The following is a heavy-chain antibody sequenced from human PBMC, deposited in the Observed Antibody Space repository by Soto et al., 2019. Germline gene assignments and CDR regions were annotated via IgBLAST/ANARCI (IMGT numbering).Heavy chain of an antibody. CDR3: ARANFNYSSSWLPQPKGRWFDP. D-gene: IGHD6-13*01. CDR1: GYTFTSYD. V-gene: IGHV1-8*01. J-gene: IGHJ5*02. Sequence: QVQLVQSGAEVKKPGASVKVSCKASGYTFTSYDINWVRQATGQGLEGMGWMNPNSGNTGYAQKFQGRVTMTRNTSTSTAYMELSSLRSEDTAVYYCARANFNYSSSWLPQPKGRWFDPWGQGTLVTVSS. CDR2: MNPNSGNT.